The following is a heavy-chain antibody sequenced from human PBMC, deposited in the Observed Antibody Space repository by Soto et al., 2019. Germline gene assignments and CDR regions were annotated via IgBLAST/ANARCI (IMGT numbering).Heavy chain of an antibody. V-gene: IGHV3-23*01. CDR1: GFTFSSYA. CDR3: AKDPPDSSGSESYYANFDY. CDR2: ISGSGGST. J-gene: IGHJ4*02. Sequence: GGSLRLSCAASGFTFSSYAMSWFRQAPGKGLEWVSAISGSGGSTYYADSVKGRFTISRDNSKNTLYLQMNSLRAEDTAVYYCAKDPPDSSGSESYYANFDYWGQETLVTVSS. D-gene: IGHD3-10*01.